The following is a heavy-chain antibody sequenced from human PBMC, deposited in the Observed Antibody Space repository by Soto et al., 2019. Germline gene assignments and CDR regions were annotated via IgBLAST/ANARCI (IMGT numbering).Heavy chain of an antibody. CDR1: GYTFTSYG. V-gene: IGHV1-18*01. J-gene: IGHJ3*02. Sequence: QVQLVQSGAEVKKPGASVKVSCKASGYTFTSYGISWVRQAPGQGLEWMGWISAYNGNTNYAQKLQGRVTMTTDTSTSTAYMELRSLRSDDTAVYYCARYEAVGDYGGKVVAFDIWGQGTMVTVSS. CDR2: ISAYNGNT. D-gene: IGHD4-17*01. CDR3: ARYEAVGDYGGKVVAFDI.